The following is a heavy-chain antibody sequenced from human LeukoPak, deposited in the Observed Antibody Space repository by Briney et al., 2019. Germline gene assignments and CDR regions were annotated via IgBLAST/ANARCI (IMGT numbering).Heavy chain of an antibody. CDR3: ATEPVRGVPASWWFDP. CDR2: FDPEDGET. Sequence: GASVKVSCKVSGYTLTELSMHWVRQAPGKGLEWMGGFDPEDGETIYAQKFQGRVTMTEDTSTDTAYMELSSLRSEDTAVYYCATEPVRGVPASWWFDPWGQGTLVPVSS. CDR1: GYTLTELS. J-gene: IGHJ5*02. D-gene: IGHD3-10*01. V-gene: IGHV1-24*01.